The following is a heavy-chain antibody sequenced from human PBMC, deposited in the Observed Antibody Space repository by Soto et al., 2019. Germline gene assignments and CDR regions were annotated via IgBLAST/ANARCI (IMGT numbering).Heavy chain of an antibody. CDR2: VSYSGST. CDR1: GGSTDSLY. Sequence: SETLSLTCTVSGGSTDSLYWSWVRQPPGKGLEWIGYVSYSGSTTYNPSLKSRVTVSIDTSKNQFSLKLSSVTAADTAVYYCARVPGPWGQGTLVTVSS. CDR3: ARVPGP. V-gene: IGHV4-59*12. J-gene: IGHJ5*02.